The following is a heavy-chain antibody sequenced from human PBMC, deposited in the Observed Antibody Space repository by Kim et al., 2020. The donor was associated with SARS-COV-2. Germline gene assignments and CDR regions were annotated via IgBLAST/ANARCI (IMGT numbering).Heavy chain of an antibody. CDR1: GYTFTSYY. CDR3: ARDRSFRPLYSSSWKQLFDYYYGMDV. Sequence: ASVKVSCKASGYTFTSYYMHWVRQAPGQGLEWMGIINPSGGSTSYAQKFQGRVTMTRDTSTSTVYMELSSLRSEDTAVYYCARDRSFRPLYSSSWKQLFDYYYGMDVWGQGTTVTVSS. J-gene: IGHJ6*02. CDR2: INPSGGST. V-gene: IGHV1-46*01. D-gene: IGHD6-13*01.